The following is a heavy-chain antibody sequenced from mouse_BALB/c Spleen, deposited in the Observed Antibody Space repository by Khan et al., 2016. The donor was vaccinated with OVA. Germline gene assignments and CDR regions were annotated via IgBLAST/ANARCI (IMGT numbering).Heavy chain of an antibody. J-gene: IGHJ2*01. V-gene: IGHV1-9*01. CDR1: GYTFSSYW. D-gene: IGHD1-1*01. CDR2: ILPGSGSR. Sequence: QVQLKQSGAELMKPGASVKISCKATGYTFSSYWLEWVKQRPGHGLEWIGEILPGSGSRNYNEKFKGKATFTADISSKTTYMQLSSLTSEDSAVYYCARVIYGSRDYFDYWGQGTTLTVSS. CDR3: ARVIYGSRDYFDY.